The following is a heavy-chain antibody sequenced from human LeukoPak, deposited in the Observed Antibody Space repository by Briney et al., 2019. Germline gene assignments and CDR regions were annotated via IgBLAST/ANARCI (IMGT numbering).Heavy chain of an antibody. V-gene: IGHV1-69*05. J-gene: IGHJ6*03. Sequence: SVKVSCKASGGTFIIYAISWVRQAPGQGLEWMGGIIPIFGTANYAQKFQRRVTITTDESTSTAYMELSSLRSEDTAVYYCAINLRRIWSGYKRYYYYYYMDVWGKGTTVTVSS. CDR1: GGTFIIYA. D-gene: IGHD3-3*01. CDR2: IIPIFGTA. CDR3: AINLRRIWSGYKRYYYYYYMDV.